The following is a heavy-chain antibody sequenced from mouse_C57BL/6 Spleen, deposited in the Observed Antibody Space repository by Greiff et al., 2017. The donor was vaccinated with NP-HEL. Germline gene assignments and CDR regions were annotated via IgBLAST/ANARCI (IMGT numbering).Heavy chain of an antibody. CDR2: ISSGGDYI. CDR3: TRDNGYPWYFDV. Sequence: EVHLVESGEGLVKPGGSLKLSCAASGFTFSSYAMSWVRQTPAKRLEWVAYISSGGDYIYYADTVKGRFTISRDNARNTLYLQMSSLKSEDTAMYYCTRDNGYPWYFDVWGTGTTVTVSS. CDR1: GFTFSSYA. D-gene: IGHD2-2*01. J-gene: IGHJ1*03. V-gene: IGHV5-9-1*02.